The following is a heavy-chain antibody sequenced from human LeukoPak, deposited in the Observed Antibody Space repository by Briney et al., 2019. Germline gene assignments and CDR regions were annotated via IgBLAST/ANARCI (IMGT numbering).Heavy chain of an antibody. CDR2: FDPEDGET. CDR1: GYTLTELS. V-gene: IGHV1-24*01. D-gene: IGHD6-19*01. Sequence: ASVKVSCKVSGYTLTELSMHWVRQAPGKGLEWMGGFDPEDGETIYAQKFQGRVTMTEDTSTDTAYMELSSLRSEDTAVYYCATEKFPPGAGNSSENYWGQGTLVTVSS. CDR3: ATEKFPPGAGNSSENY. J-gene: IGHJ4*02.